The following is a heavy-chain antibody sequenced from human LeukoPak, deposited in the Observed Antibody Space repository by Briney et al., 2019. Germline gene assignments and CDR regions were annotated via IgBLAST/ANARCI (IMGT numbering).Heavy chain of an antibody. CDR3: ARAMTTVISRSNWFDP. CDR2: IIPIFGTA. CDR1: GGTFSSYA. J-gene: IGHJ5*02. D-gene: IGHD4-17*01. Sequence: GSSVKVSCKASGGTFSSYAISWVRQAPGEGLEWVGGIIPIFGTANYAQKFQGRVTITADESTSTAYMELSSLRSEDTAVYYCARAMTTVISRSNWFDPWGQGTLVTVSS. V-gene: IGHV1-69*01.